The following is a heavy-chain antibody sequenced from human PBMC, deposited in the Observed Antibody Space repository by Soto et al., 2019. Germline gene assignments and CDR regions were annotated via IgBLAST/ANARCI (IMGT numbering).Heavy chain of an antibody. CDR2: IYYSGST. Sequence: LSLTCTVSGASISSGDYFWSWIRQPPGKGLEWIGYIYYSGSTYYNPSLKSRVTISVDTSKNQFSLKLSSVTAADTAVYYCARAPANNYYDSSGYDYWGQGTLVTVSS. CDR3: ARAPANNYYDSSGYDY. J-gene: IGHJ4*02. V-gene: IGHV4-30-4*01. CDR1: GASISSGDYF. D-gene: IGHD3-22*01.